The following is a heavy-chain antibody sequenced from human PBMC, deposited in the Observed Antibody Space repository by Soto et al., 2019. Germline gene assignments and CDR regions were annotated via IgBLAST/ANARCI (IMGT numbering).Heavy chain of an antibody. Sequence: GGSLRLSCAASGFTFSGSAMHWVRQASGKGLEWVGRIRSKANSYATAYAASVKGRFTISRDDSKNTAYLQMNSLKTEDTAVYYCTTLGPITIFGVVNTFDYWGQGTLVTVSS. CDR2: IRSKANSYAT. V-gene: IGHV3-73*01. J-gene: IGHJ4*02. D-gene: IGHD3-3*01. CDR1: GFTFSGSA. CDR3: TTLGPITIFGVVNTFDY.